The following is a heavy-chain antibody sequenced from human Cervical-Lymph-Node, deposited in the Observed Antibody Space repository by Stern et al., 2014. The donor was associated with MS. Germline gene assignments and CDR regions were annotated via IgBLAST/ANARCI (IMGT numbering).Heavy chain of an antibody. J-gene: IGHJ4*02. Sequence: MQLVESGGGVVQPGRSLRLSCAASGFSFSRYAMHWVRQAPGKGLEWVALIWYDGSNPYYADSVTGRFTISRDNFKNTLYLQMNSLRAEDTAVYYCASAYSSSQYYFDYWGQGTLVTVSS. CDR1: GFSFSRYA. CDR3: ASAYSSSQYYFDY. V-gene: IGHV3-33*01. D-gene: IGHD6-13*01. CDR2: IWYDGSNP.